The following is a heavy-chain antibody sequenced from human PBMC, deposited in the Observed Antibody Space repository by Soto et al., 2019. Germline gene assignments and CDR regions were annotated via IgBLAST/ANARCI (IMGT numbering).Heavy chain of an antibody. CDR2: IHYSGSA. CDR1: GGSFSSMNYY. V-gene: IGHV4-39*01. Sequence: ASETLSLTCTVSGGSFSSMNYYWGWIRQTPGKGLEWIGSIHYSGSAYYNPSLKSRVTISVDTSKNQFSLKLSSVTAADAAMYSCARSMVRGLHFDYWGRGTLVTVSS. CDR3: ARSMVRGLHFDY. D-gene: IGHD3-10*01. J-gene: IGHJ4*02.